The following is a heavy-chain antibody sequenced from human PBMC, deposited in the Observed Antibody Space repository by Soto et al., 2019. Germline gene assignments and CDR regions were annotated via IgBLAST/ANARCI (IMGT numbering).Heavy chain of an antibody. Sequence: PGGSLRLSCAASGFTFSNYAMSWVRQAPGKGLEWVSAISGSGGSTYYADSVKGRFTISRDNSKNTLYLQMNSLRAEDTAVYYCAKRGSITGTKWFDYWGQGTLVTVSS. CDR1: GFTFSNYA. J-gene: IGHJ4*02. V-gene: IGHV3-23*01. D-gene: IGHD1-7*01. CDR2: ISGSGGST. CDR3: AKRGSITGTKWFDY.